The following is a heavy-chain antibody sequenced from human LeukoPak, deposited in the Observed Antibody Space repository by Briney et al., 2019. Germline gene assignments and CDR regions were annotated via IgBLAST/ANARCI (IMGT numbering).Heavy chain of an antibody. Sequence: GGSLRLSWAASGFTFSSYAMSWVRQAPGKGLEWVSGISGSGDNTYYADSVKGRFTISRDNSKNTLYVQVNSLGTEDTAAYYCAKGSYYDSSGSFYFDYWGQGTLVTVSS. D-gene: IGHD3-22*01. CDR3: AKGSYYDSSGSFYFDY. V-gene: IGHV3-23*01. J-gene: IGHJ4*02. CDR1: GFTFSSYA. CDR2: ISGSGDNT.